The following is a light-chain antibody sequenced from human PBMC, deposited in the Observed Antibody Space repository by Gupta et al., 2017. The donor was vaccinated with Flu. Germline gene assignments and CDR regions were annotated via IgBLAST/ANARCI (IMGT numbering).Light chain of an antibody. CDR3: QQHSNWPPYT. CDR2: DAS. CDR1: QSVSSY. Sequence: EIVLTQSPATLSLSPGERATLSCRASQSVSSYLAWYQQKPGQAPRLLIYDASNRATGIPARFSDSGSGTDFTLTISSREPEDFAVYYCQQHSNWPPYTFGQGTKVEIK. J-gene: IGKJ2*01. V-gene: IGKV3-11*01.